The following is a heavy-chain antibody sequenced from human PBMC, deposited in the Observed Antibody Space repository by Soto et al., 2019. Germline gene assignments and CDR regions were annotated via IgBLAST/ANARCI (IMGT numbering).Heavy chain of an antibody. Sequence: EVQLLESGGGLVQPGGSLRLSCAASGFTFSSYALSWVRRAPGKGLEWVSSISASGGFTYYADSVKGRFSITRDNSKSSMFLQMNSLRADDTAVYFCAKRVGELLPSFDSWGQGTLVTVS. CDR3: AKRVGELLPSFDS. CDR2: ISASGGFT. V-gene: IGHV3-23*01. J-gene: IGHJ4*02. D-gene: IGHD3-10*01. CDR1: GFTFSSYA.